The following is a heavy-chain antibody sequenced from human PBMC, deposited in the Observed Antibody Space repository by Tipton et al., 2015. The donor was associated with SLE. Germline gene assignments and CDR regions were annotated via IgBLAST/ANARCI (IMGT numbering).Heavy chain of an antibody. D-gene: IGHD1-14*01. CDR3: AREGITDYAMDV. Sequence: SLRLSCEASGFTLSDYYMNWIRQAPGKGLEWISYISSSGSSNFADSVKGRFTISRDNAKNSLFLQMNSLRAEDTAVYYCAREGITDYAMDVWGQGTTITVSS. CDR1: GFTLSDYY. V-gene: IGHV3-11*01. CDR2: ISSSGSS. J-gene: IGHJ6*02.